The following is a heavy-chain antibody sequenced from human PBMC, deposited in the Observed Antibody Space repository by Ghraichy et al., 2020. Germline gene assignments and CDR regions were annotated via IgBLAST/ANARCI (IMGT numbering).Heavy chain of an antibody. V-gene: IGHV3-23*01. CDR2: ISGRGIDT. Sequence: GESLNISCATSGFIFRHHAMSWVRQTPGKGLEWVATISGRGIDTYYGDSMRGRFIVSRDNSKNTLYLQMNSLRAGDTAVYYCAKEGAWFAGNWFDPWGQGTLVTVSS. CDR1: GFIFRHHA. D-gene: IGHD3-10*01. J-gene: IGHJ5*02. CDR3: AKEGAWFAGNWFDP.